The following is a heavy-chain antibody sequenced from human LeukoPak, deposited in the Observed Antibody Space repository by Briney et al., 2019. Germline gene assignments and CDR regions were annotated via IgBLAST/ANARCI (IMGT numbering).Heavy chain of an antibody. CDR3: ARGSGGTPYYDFWSGNYYYYYMDV. V-gene: IGHV1-2*02. D-gene: IGHD3-3*01. CDR1: GYIFTGYY. J-gene: IGHJ6*03. Sequence: SVKVSCKASGYIFTGYYMYWVRQAPGQGVEWMGWINPNSGGTNYAQKFQGRVTMTRDTSISTAYMELSRLRSDDTAVYYCARGSGGTPYYDFWSGNYYYYYMDVWGKGTTVTVSS. CDR2: INPNSGGT.